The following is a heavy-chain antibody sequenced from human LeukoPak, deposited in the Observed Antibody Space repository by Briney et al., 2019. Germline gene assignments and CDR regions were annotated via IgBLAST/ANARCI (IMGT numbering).Heavy chain of an antibody. Sequence: GGSLRLSCAASGFTFSSYGMHWVRQAPGTGLEWVAFIRYDGGNKYYADSVKGRFTISRDNSKNTLYLQMNSLRAEDTAVYYCAKATMVRGVDISYYYYGMDVWGQGTTVTVSS. V-gene: IGHV3-30*02. D-gene: IGHD3-10*01. CDR3: AKATMVRGVDISYYYYGMDV. CDR1: GFTFSSYG. CDR2: IRYDGGNK. J-gene: IGHJ6*02.